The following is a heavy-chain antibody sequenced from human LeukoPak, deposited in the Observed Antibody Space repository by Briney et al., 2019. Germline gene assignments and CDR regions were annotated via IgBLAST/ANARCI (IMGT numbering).Heavy chain of an antibody. D-gene: IGHD3-22*01. CDR1: GFTVSSNY. CDR3: ASPENHYYDSSGYYF. Sequence: PGRSLRLSCAASGFTVSSNYMSWVRQAPGKGLEWVSVIYSGGSTYYADSVKGRFTISRHNSKNTPYLQMNSLRAEDTAVYYCASPENHYYDSSGYYFWGQGTLVTVSS. CDR2: IYSGGST. J-gene: IGHJ4*02. V-gene: IGHV3-53*04.